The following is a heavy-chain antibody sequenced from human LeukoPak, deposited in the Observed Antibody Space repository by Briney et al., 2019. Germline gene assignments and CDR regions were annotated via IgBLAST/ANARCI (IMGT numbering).Heavy chain of an antibody. CDR1: GGSISSSSYY. Sequence: SETLSLTCTVSGGSISSSSYYWGWIRQPAGKGLEWIGRIYTSGSTNYNPSLKSRVTISVDTSKNQFSLKLSSVTAADTAVYYCARAELTIDYWGQGTLVTVSS. CDR3: ARAELTIDY. J-gene: IGHJ4*02. CDR2: IYTSGST. V-gene: IGHV4-61*02. D-gene: IGHD1-26*01.